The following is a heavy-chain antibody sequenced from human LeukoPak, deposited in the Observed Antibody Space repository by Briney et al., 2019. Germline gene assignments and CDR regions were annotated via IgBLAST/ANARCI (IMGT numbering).Heavy chain of an antibody. V-gene: IGHV3-30*03. CDR3: ARVGYYSSGPFSYFDY. J-gene: IGHJ4*02. Sequence: PGTSLRLSCAASGFTFTNYGMHWVRQAPGKGLEWVALITYDGSNEYYADSVKGRFTISRDSSENTLYLQMNSLRVEDTAVYYCARVGYYSSGPFSYFDYWGQGTLVTVSS. D-gene: IGHD3-10*01. CDR2: ITYDGSNE. CDR1: GFTFTNYG.